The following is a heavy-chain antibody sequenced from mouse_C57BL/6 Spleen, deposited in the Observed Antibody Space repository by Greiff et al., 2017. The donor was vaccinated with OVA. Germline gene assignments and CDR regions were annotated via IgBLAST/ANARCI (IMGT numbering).Heavy chain of an antibody. V-gene: IGHV1-64*01. J-gene: IGHJ4*01. CDR3: ARLRDGNKYAMDY. CDR1: GYTFTSYW. D-gene: IGHD2-1*01. CDR2: IHPNSGST. Sequence: QVQLQQPGAELVKPGASVKLSCKASGYTFTSYWMHWVKQRPGQGLEWIGMIHPNSGSTNYNEKFKSKATLTVDKSSSTAYMQLSSLTSEDSAVYYCARLRDGNKYAMDYWGQGTSVTVSS.